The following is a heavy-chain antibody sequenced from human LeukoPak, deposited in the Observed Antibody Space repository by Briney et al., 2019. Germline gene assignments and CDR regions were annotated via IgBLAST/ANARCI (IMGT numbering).Heavy chain of an antibody. D-gene: IGHD2-2*01. J-gene: IGHJ6*03. CDR3: ARAVSTSWTYYYYYYYMDV. Sequence: SETLSLTCTVSGGSTSSHYWSWIRQPPGKGLEWIGYIYYSGSINYNPSLKSRVTISVDTSKNQFSLKPSSVTAADTAVYYCARAVSTSWTYYYYYYYMDVWGKGTTVTVSS. CDR1: GGSTSSHY. V-gene: IGHV4-59*11. CDR2: IYYSGSI.